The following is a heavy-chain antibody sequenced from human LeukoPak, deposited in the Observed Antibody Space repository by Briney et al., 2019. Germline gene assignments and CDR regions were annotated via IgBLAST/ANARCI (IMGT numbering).Heavy chain of an antibody. CDR1: GFTFSRYA. Sequence: GRSLRLSCASSGFTFSRYAIHWVRQAPGKGLEWVSSISSSSSYIYYADSVKGRFTISRDNAKNSLYLQMNSLRAEDTAVYYCAKALMITFSAVDYWGQGTLVTVSS. D-gene: IGHD3-16*01. J-gene: IGHJ4*02. V-gene: IGHV3-21*04. CDR3: AKALMITFSAVDY. CDR2: ISSSSSYI.